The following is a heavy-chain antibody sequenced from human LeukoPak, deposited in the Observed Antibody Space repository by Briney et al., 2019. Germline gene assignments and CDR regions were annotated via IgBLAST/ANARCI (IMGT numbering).Heavy chain of an antibody. CDR2: ISGSAGST. Sequence: GSLRLSCAASGLTFSSYAMSWVRQAPGKGLEWVSAISGSAGSTYYADSVKGRFIISRDNSTYTLYLQMKRLRAEDTAIYYCAKAVTRAYYYMDVWGKGTTVTASS. CDR1: GLTFSSYA. CDR3: AKAVTRAYYYMDV. J-gene: IGHJ6*03. V-gene: IGHV3-23*01. D-gene: IGHD3-10*01.